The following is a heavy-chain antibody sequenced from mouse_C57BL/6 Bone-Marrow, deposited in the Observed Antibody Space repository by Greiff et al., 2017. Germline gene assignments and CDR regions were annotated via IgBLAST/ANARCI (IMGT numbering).Heavy chain of an antibody. Sequence: VQLQQPGAELVKPGASVKLSCKASGYTFTSYWMNWVKQRPGQGLEWIGMIHPNSGSTNYTEKFKSKATLTVDKSSNTAYMQLSSLTSEDSAVFYCAREYDYDEGVYFAYWGQGTLVTVSA. CDR1: GYTFTSYW. CDR2: IHPNSGST. CDR3: AREYDYDEGVYFAY. J-gene: IGHJ3*01. V-gene: IGHV1-64*01. D-gene: IGHD2-4*01.